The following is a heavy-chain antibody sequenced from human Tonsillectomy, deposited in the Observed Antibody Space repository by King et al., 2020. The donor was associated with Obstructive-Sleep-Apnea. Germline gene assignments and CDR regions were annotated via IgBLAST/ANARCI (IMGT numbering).Heavy chain of an antibody. V-gene: IGHV3-23*04. D-gene: IGHD2-21*01. CDR1: GFTFSAYP. J-gene: IGHJ4*02. CDR2: ISGSGGST. CDR3: AKDKGETSSTPFDY. Sequence: VQLVESGGGLVQPGGSLRLSCAASGFTFSAYPMSWVRQAPGKGLEWVSAISGSGGSTFYADSVKGRFTISRDNSKNTLYPQMNNLRADDTAVYYCAKDKGETSSTPFDYWGQGTLVTVSS.